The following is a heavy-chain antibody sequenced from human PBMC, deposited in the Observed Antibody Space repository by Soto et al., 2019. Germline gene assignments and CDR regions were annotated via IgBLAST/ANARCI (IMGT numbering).Heavy chain of an antibody. Sequence: GGSLRLSCAASGFTFRNYAIHWVRQDPGKGLGWVAVISYDGSNKFYADSVKGRFTISTDISKNTLYLQMNSLRTEDTAVYYCEKDLVYCTNGVCYMGSYYYYGMDVWGQGTTVTVSS. CDR1: GFTFRNYA. CDR3: EKDLVYCTNGVCYMGSYYYYGMDV. CDR2: ISYDGSNK. J-gene: IGHJ6*02. D-gene: IGHD2-8*01. V-gene: IGHV3-30*18.